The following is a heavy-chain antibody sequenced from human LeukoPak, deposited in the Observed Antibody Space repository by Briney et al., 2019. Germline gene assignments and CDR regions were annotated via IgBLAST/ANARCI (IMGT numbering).Heavy chain of an antibody. CDR1: GFTFSSYS. CDR2: ISSRSNMI. CDR3: ARDLDLVGTRNWFDP. D-gene: IGHD1-26*01. J-gene: IGHJ5*02. V-gene: IGHV3-48*04. Sequence: GGSLRLSCTASGFTFSSYSMNWVRQAPGKGLEWVSYISSRSNMIYYADSVKGRFTISRDNVKNSLYLQMNSLRAEDTAVYYCARDLDLVGTRNWFDPWDQGTLVTVSS.